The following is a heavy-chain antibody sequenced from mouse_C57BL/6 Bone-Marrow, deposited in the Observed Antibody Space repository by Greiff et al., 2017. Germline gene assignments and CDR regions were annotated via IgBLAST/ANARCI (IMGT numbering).Heavy chain of an antibody. CDR2: IWSDGST. D-gene: IGHD1-1*01. V-gene: IGHV2-6-1*01. CDR3: ARHKTTVVDWYVDV. J-gene: IGHJ1*03. CDR1: GFSLTSYG. Sequence: QVQLKESGPGLVAPSQSLSITCTVSGFSLTSYGVHWVRQPPGKGLEWLVVIWSDGSTTYNSALKSRLSISKDNSKSQVFLKMNSLQTDDTAMYYCARHKTTVVDWYVDVWGTGTTVTVSS.